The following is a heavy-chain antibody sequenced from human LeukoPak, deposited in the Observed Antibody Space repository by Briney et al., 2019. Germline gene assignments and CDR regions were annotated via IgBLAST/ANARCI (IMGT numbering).Heavy chain of an antibody. CDR3: ARRAARPRLRYFQH. CDR2: INHSGST. J-gene: IGHJ1*01. Sequence: SSETLSLTCAVYGGSFSGYYWSWIRQPPGKGREGIGEINHSGSTDYNPSLKSRVTISVDTSKNQFSLKLSSVTAADTAVYYCARRAARPRLRYFQHWGQGTLVTVSS. D-gene: IGHD6-6*01. CDR1: GGSFSGYY. V-gene: IGHV4-34*01.